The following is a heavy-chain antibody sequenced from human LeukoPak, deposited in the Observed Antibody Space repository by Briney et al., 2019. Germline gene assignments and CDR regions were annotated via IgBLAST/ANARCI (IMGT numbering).Heavy chain of an antibody. V-gene: IGHV3-23*01. Sequence: GGSLRLSCAASGFTFSSYAMSWVRQAPGKGLEWVSAISGSGGSTYYADSAKGRFTISRDNPKNTLYLQMNSLRAEDTAVYYCAKEGHLIAAAGPDAFDIWGQGTMVTVSS. CDR2: ISGSGGST. CDR3: AKEGHLIAAAGPDAFDI. J-gene: IGHJ3*02. CDR1: GFTFSSYA. D-gene: IGHD6-13*01.